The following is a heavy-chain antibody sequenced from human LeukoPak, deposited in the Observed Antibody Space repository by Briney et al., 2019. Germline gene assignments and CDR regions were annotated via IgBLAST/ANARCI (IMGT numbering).Heavy chain of an antibody. CDR1: GGSIFSYY. CDR3: ARRAYYDSSGYYPTSGYFDL. V-gene: IGHV4-4*08. J-gene: IGHJ2*01. Sequence: SETLSLTCTVSGGSIFSYYWNWIRQPPGKGLEWIGYIYSNGITNYSPSVRSRGTISIATSKNLFSLRLRSVTAADTAIYYCARRAYYDSSGYYPTSGYFDLWGRGTLVTVSS. CDR2: IYSNGIT. D-gene: IGHD3-22*01.